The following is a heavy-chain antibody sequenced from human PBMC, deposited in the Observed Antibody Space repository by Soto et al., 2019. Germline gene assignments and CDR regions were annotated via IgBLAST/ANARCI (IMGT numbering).Heavy chain of an antibody. CDR3: ARHYSDYGSGSYYVDY. D-gene: IGHD3-10*01. CDR1: GGSIISYY. CDR2: IYYSGST. Sequence: SETLSLTCTVSGGSIISYYWSWILQPPWKGLEWIGYIYYSGSTNYNPSLKSRVTISVDTSKNQFSLKLSSVTAADTAVYYCARHYSDYGSGSYYVDYWGQGTLVTVSS. V-gene: IGHV4-59*08. J-gene: IGHJ4*02.